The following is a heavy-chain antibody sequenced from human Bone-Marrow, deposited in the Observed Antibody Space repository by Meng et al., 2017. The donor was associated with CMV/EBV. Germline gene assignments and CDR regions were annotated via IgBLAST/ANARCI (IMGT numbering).Heavy chain of an antibody. Sequence: ASVKVSCKASGYTFTGYYMHWVRQAPGQGLEWMGWINPNSGGTNYAQKFQGRGTMTRDTSISTAYMELSRLRSDDTAVYYCSRGAPAAILAYYYYYGMDVWGQGTTVTVSS. J-gene: IGHJ6*02. D-gene: IGHD2-2*02. CDR2: INPNSGGT. CDR3: SRGAPAAILAYYYYYGMDV. CDR1: GYTFTGYY. V-gene: IGHV1-2*02.